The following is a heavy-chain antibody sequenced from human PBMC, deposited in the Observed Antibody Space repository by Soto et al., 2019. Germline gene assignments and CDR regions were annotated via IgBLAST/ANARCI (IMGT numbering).Heavy chain of an antibody. D-gene: IGHD2-15*01. CDR1: GFTFDDYA. Sequence: EVQLVESGGGLVQPGRSLRLSCAASGFTFDDYAMHWVRQAPGKGLEWVSGISWNSGSIGYADSVKGRFTISRDNAKTSLYLQMNSLRAEDTALYYCAPLDVVVVAATNWFDPWGQGTLVTVSS. CDR2: ISWNSGSI. V-gene: IGHV3-9*01. CDR3: APLDVVVVAATNWFDP. J-gene: IGHJ5*02.